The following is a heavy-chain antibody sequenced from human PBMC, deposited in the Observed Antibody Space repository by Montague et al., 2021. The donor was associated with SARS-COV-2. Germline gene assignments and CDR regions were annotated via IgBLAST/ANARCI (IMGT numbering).Heavy chain of an antibody. D-gene: IGHD3-10*01. CDR2: IYYSGST. V-gene: IGHV4-31*03. J-gene: IGHJ6*02. CDR1: GDFASSDGYY. Sequence: TLSLTCTISGDFASSDGYYWSWIRQHPGKGLEWIGDIYYSGSTHYNPSLKSRVTISVDTSKNQFSLKLSSVTAADTAVYYCAREVMGSVNYYQAIKYGLDVWGQGTTVTVSS. CDR3: AREVMGSVNYYQAIKYGLDV.